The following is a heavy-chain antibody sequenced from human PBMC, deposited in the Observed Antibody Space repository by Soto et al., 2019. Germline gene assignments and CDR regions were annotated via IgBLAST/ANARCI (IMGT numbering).Heavy chain of an antibody. D-gene: IGHD6-6*01. V-gene: IGHV4-31*03. J-gene: IGHJ4*02. CDR3: ARESERESSSTFDY. CDR2: IYYSGST. CDR1: GGSISSGGYY. Sequence: SETLSLTCTVSGGSISSGGYYGSWIRQHPGKGLEWIGYIYYSGSTYYNPSLKSRVTISVDTSKNQFSLKLSSVTAADTAVYYCARESERESSSTFDYWGQGTLVTVS.